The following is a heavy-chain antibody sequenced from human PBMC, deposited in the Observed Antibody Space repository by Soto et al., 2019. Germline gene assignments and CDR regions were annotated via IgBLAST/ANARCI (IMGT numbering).Heavy chain of an antibody. J-gene: IGHJ4*02. D-gene: IGHD5-12*01. CDR1: GGTFSSYT. V-gene: IGHV1-69*08. CDR2: IIPILGIA. Sequence: QVQLVQSGAEVKKPGSSVKVSCKASGGTFSSYTISWVRQAPGQGLEWMGRIIPILGIANYAQKFQGRVTITADKSTSTAYMELSSLGSEDTAVYYCARDRRYSGYDLADYWGQGTLVTVSS. CDR3: ARDRRYSGYDLADY.